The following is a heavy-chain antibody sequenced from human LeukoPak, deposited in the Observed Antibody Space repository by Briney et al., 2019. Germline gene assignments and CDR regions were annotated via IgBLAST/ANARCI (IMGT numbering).Heavy chain of an antibody. CDR1: GHSVSSKSVA. V-gene: IGHV6-1*01. Sequence: RSQTLSLTCAISGHSVSSKSVAWNWIRQPPSRGLEWLGRTYYRSNDYAVSVKSRITIDPDTSKNQFSLQLNSVTPEDTAVYYCARGQFSAFDIWGQGTMVIVSS. CDR2: TYYRSN. D-gene: IGHD5-24*01. J-gene: IGHJ3*02. CDR3: ARGQFSAFDI.